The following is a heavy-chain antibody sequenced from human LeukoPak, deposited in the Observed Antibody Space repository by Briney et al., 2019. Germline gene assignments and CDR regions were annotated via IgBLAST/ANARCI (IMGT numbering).Heavy chain of an antibody. J-gene: IGHJ4*02. CDR2: ISGSGGST. V-gene: IGHV3-23*01. CDR1: GFTFSSYA. D-gene: IGHD2-21*02. Sequence: GGSLRLSCAASGFTFSSYAMSWVRQAPGKGLEWVSAISGSGGSTYYADSVKGRFTTSRDNSKNTLYLQMNSLRAEDTAVYYCAKTRPYCGGDCYYGLFDYWGQGTLVTVSS. CDR3: AKTRPYCGGDCYYGLFDY.